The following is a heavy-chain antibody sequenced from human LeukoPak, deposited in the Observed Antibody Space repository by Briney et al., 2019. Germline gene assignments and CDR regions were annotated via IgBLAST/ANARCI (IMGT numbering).Heavy chain of an antibody. CDR1: GGSISSYY. CDR2: IYYSGST. J-gene: IGHJ3*02. CDR3: ARSSGVVVPAALRPGAFDI. D-gene: IGHD2-2*01. V-gene: IGHV4-59*01. Sequence: SETLSLTCTVSGGSISSYYWSWIRQPPGKGLEWIGYIYYSGSTNYNPSFKSRVTISVDTSKNQFSLKLSSVTAADTAVYYCARSSGVVVPAALRPGAFDIWGQGTMVTVSS.